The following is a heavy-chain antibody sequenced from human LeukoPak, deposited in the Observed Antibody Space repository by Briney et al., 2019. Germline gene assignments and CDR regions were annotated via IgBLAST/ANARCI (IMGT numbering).Heavy chain of an antibody. J-gene: IGHJ3*02. CDR2: IYYSGST. Sequence: SQTLSLTCTVSGGSISSGDYYWGWIRQPPGKGLEWIVYIYYSGSTYYNPSLKSRVTISVDTSKNQFSLKLSSVPAADTAVYFCARVSGIVVMTDDDALDIWARGEWSPSLQ. V-gene: IGHV4-30-4*08. CDR3: ARVSGIVVMTDDDALDI. CDR1: GGSISSGDYY. D-gene: IGHD2-21*02.